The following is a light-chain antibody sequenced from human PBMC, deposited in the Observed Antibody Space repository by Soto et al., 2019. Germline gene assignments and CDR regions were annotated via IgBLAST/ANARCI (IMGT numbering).Light chain of an antibody. CDR2: KGT. V-gene: IGLV2-23*01. Sequence: QSALAQPASVSGSPGQSITISCTGTSDDVGAYNSVSWYQQLPHKAPQVILYKGTQWPSGVSSRFSGSTSGNAASLTISGLQADDEADYFCCSSAPESTYVFGTGTQLTVL. CDR1: SDDVGAYNS. CDR3: CSSAPESTYV. J-gene: IGLJ1*01.